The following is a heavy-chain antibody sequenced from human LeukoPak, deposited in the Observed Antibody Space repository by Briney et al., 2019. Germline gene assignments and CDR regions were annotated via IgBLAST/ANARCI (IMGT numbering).Heavy chain of an antibody. CDR3: TRTSASTAIDY. Sequence: SETLSLTCTVSGASISSSYWSWIRQPPGKGLEYIGYIYYSGNTNCNPSLTSRVTMSVDTSRNQFSLKLSSVTAADTAVYYCTRTSASTAIDYWGPGTLVTVCS. J-gene: IGHJ4*02. CDR1: GASISSSY. V-gene: IGHV4-59*01. D-gene: IGHD4-17*01. CDR2: IYYSGNT.